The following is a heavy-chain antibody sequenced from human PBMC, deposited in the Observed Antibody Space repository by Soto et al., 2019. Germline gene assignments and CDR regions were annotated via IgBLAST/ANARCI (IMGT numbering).Heavy chain of an antibody. V-gene: IGHV3-30*18. Sequence: SGGSLRLSCAASGFTFSSYGMHWVRQAPGKGLEWVAVISYDGSNKYYADSVKGRFTISRDNSKNTLYLQMNSLRAEDTAVYYCAKGYGGSSYYYYGMDVWGQGTTVTVT. CDR3: AKGYGGSSYYYYGMDV. CDR2: ISYDGSNK. D-gene: IGHD4-17*01. J-gene: IGHJ6*02. CDR1: GFTFSSYG.